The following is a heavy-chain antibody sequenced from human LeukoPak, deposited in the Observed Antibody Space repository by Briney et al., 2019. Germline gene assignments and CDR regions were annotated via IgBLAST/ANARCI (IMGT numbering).Heavy chain of an antibody. CDR2: ISGSGGST. CDR1: GFTFSSYA. Sequence: GGSLRLSCAASGFTFSSYAMSWVRQAPGKGLEWVSAISGSGGSTYYADSVKGRFTISRDNSKNTLYLQMNSLRAEDTAVYYCAKDDVPSNWGTLGLFDYWGQGALVTVSS. D-gene: IGHD7-27*01. CDR3: AKDDVPSNWGTLGLFDY. V-gene: IGHV3-23*01. J-gene: IGHJ4*02.